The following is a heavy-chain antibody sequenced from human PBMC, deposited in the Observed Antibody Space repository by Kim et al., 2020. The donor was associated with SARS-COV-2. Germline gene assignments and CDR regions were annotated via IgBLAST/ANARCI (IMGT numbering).Heavy chain of an antibody. V-gene: IGHV3-33*01. CDR1: GFTFSSYG. D-gene: IGHD2-8*02. Sequence: GGSLRLSCAASGFTFSSYGMHWVRQAPGKGLEWVAVIWYDGSNKYYADSVKGRFTISRDNSKNTLYLQMNSLRAEDTAVYYCARDLIGRALRGYWYYGMDVWGQGTTVTVSS. J-gene: IGHJ6*02. CDR3: ARDLIGRALRGYWYYGMDV. CDR2: IWYDGSNK.